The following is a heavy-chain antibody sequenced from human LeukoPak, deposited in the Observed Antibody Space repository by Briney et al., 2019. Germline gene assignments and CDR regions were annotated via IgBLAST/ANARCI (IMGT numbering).Heavy chain of an antibody. J-gene: IGHJ4*02. CDR1: GDSINNVNYF. CDR3: ARQTVADYYFDY. D-gene: IGHD6-19*01. CDR2: IHYSGNT. V-gene: IGHV4-39*01. Sequence: SETLSLTCSLSGDSINNVNYFWVWNRLPPEKGLEWIASIHYSGNTYYNPSFRSRAAISMDTSKNQFSPRLSSVTAADTAVYYCARQTVADYYFDYWGQGALVTVSS.